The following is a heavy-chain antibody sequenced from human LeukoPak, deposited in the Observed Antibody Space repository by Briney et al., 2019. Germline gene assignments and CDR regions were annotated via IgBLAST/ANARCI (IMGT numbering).Heavy chain of an antibody. J-gene: IGHJ4*02. Sequence: SETLSLTCTVSGGSVTSTDYYWSWIRQPPGKGLEWIGEINHSGSTNYNPSLKSRVTISVDTSKNQFSLKLSSVTAADTAVYYCARAEYSSSWYDYWGQGTLVTVSS. D-gene: IGHD6-13*01. CDR3: ARAEYSSSWYDY. CDR2: INHSGST. V-gene: IGHV4-34*01. CDR1: GGSVTSTDYY.